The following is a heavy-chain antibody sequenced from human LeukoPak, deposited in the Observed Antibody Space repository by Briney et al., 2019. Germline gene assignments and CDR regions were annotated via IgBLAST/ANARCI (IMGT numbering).Heavy chain of an antibody. CDR1: GYTFTSYY. D-gene: IGHD3-22*01. V-gene: IGHV1-46*01. J-gene: IGHJ3*02. CDR3: ASDYYDRFQAFDI. Sequence: ASVKVSCKASGYTFTSYYMHWVRQAPGQGLEWMGIINPSGGSTSYAQKFQGRVTMTRDTSTSTVYMELSSLRSEDTAVYYCASDYYDRFQAFDIWGQGTMVTVSS. CDR2: INPSGGST.